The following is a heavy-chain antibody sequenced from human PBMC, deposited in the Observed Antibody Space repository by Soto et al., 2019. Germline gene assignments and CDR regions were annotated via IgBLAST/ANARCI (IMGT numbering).Heavy chain of an antibody. Sequence: ASVKVSCKASGYTFTSYAMHWVRQAPGQRLEWMGWINAGNGNTKYAQNLQGRVIMTADTSTSTAYMELRSLRSDDTAVYYCARDRGFVVRAPPVDYWGQGTLVTVSS. V-gene: IGHV1-3*01. CDR1: GYTFTSYA. J-gene: IGHJ4*02. CDR2: INAGNGNT. CDR3: ARDRGFVVRAPPVDY. D-gene: IGHD3-10*01.